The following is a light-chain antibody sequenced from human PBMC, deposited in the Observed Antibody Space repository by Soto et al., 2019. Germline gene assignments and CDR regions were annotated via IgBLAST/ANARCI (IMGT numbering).Light chain of an antibody. V-gene: IGKV3-15*01. J-gene: IGKJ1*01. CDR3: QQYNNWLWT. CDR1: HSVRSN. Sequence: EIVMTQSPATLSVSPGERATLSCRASHSVRSNLAWYQQKPGQAPRLLIYGASTRATGIPARFSGSGSGTEFTPTISSLQSEDFAVYYCQQYNNWLWTFGQGTKVDIK. CDR2: GAS.